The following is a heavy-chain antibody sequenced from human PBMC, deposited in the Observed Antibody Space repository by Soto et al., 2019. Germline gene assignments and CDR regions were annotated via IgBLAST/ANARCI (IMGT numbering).Heavy chain of an antibody. CDR3: ASGGTFAYDSSGYSVY. Sequence: ASVKVSCKTSGYTFSAYYMHWARQAPGQGLEWMGWINPKSGGTLYAQKFQGRVTMTRDTSISTAYMELSRLRSDDTAVYYCASGGTFAYDSSGYSVYWGQGTLVTVSS. J-gene: IGHJ4*02. V-gene: IGHV1-2*02. D-gene: IGHD3-22*01. CDR1: GYTFSAYY. CDR2: INPKSGGT.